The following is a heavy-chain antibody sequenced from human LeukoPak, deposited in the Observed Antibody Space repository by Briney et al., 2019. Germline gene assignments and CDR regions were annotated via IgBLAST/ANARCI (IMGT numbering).Heavy chain of an antibody. D-gene: IGHD4-17*01. V-gene: IGHV5-51*01. Sequence: GESLKISCKGSGYTFTNYWIGWVRQMPGKGLEWMGIIYPGDSDTRYSPSFQGQVTISADKSITTMYLQCSSLKASDTAMYFCARALNYGYNSVYYDYWGQGTLVTVSS. J-gene: IGHJ4*02. CDR3: ARALNYGYNSVYYDY. CDR2: IYPGDSDT. CDR1: GYTFTNYW.